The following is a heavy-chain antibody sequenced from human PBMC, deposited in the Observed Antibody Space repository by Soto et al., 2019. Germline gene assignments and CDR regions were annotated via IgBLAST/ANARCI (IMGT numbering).Heavy chain of an antibody. V-gene: IGHV3-23*01. CDR1: GFTFSSYA. CDR2: ISGSGGGT. D-gene: IGHD3-22*01. Sequence: PGGSLRLSCAASGFTFSSYAMSWVRQAPGKGLEWVSAISGSGGGTYYADSVKGRFTISRDNSKNTLYLQMNSLRAEDTAVYYCAKEEYYYDSSGSLFDYWGQGTLVTVSS. CDR3: AKEEYYYDSSGSLFDY. J-gene: IGHJ4*02.